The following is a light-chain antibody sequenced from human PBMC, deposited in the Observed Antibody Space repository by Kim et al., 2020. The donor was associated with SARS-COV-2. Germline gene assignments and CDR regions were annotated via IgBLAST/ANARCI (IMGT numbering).Light chain of an antibody. CDR3: QQYSDFS. CDR2: EAS. CDR1: QSISTW. Sequence: DIQMTQSPSTLSASVGDRVTITCRASQSISTWLAWYQQKPGKAPKVLNYEASHLQRGVPSRFSGSGYGTEFTLTIPSLQPDDFGSYYCQQYSDFSFGQGTKLEI. V-gene: IGKV1-5*01. J-gene: IGKJ2*03.